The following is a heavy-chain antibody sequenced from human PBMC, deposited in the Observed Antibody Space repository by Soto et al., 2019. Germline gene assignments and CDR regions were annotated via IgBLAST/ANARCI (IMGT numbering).Heavy chain of an antibody. V-gene: IGHV3-48*01. J-gene: IGHJ4*02. CDR3: ARVLQRGYTGYDHDY. CDR2: ISSSSSTI. D-gene: IGHD5-12*01. CDR1: GFTFSSYS. Sequence: HPGGSLRLSCAASGFTFSSYSMNWVRQAPGKGLEWVSYISSSSSTIYYADSVKGRFTISRDNAKNSLYLQMNSLRAEDTAVYYCARVLQRGYTGYDHDYWGQGTLVTVSS.